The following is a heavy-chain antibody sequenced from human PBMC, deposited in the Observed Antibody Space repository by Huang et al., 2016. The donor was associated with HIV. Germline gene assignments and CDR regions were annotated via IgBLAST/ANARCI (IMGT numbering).Heavy chain of an antibody. J-gene: IGHJ6*02. D-gene: IGHD3-3*01. CDR3: ARVGKDFDFWNGYRDYGIDV. Sequence: QVQLHESGPGLVKPSETLSLNCTVSGGSLSSYYWIWIRQPPNKGLQWVGFVHYSGYVKYNPYLNNRASISLDTSEGQYCLNIQNVTAADTAIYYCARVGKDFDFWNGYRDYGIDVWGQGTTVTVSS. CDR1: GGSLSSYY. CDR2: VHYSGYV. V-gene: IGHV4-59*08.